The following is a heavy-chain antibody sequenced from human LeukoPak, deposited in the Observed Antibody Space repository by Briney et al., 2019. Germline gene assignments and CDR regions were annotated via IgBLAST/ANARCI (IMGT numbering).Heavy chain of an antibody. D-gene: IGHD5-18*01. CDR1: GFTFSSHW. J-gene: IGHJ4*02. CDR2: IKENGSEI. CDR3: TRRGYGY. Sequence: GGSLRLSCAASGFTFSSHWMSWVRQAPGKGLEWVANIKENGSEIYYVDSVKGRFTISRDNAKNSLYLQMNSLRAEDTAVYYCTRRGYGYWGQGTLVTVSS. V-gene: IGHV3-7*01.